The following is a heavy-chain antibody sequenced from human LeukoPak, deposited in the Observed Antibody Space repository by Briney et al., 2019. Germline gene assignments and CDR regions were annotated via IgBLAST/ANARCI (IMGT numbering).Heavy chain of an antibody. V-gene: IGHV4-59*01. D-gene: IGHD1-1*01. CDR1: GASISNYF. J-gene: IGHJ4*02. Sequence: PSETLSLTCTVSGASISNYFWNWIRQPPGKGLEWIGYIYYSGSTSYSPSLKSRVTISVDTSKNQFSLKLSSVTAADTAVYYCARKTGNYDYWGQGTLVTVSS. CDR2: IYYSGST. CDR3: ARKTGNYDY.